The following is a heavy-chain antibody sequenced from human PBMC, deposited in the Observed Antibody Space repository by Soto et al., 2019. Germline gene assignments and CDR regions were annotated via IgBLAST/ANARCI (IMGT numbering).Heavy chain of an antibody. CDR2: TYYRSRWYS. CDR3: ARSEEDSDYYYYGMDV. V-gene: IGHV6-1*01. J-gene: IGHJ6*02. Sequence: SQTLSLTCVGSGDTVSSNSVAWNWVRQSPSRGLEWLGRTYYRSRWYSDYAVSVRSRIDINADTSKNQVSPQLNSVTPEDTAVYYCARSEEDSDYYYYGMDVWGQGTTVTVSS. D-gene: IGHD2-15*01. CDR1: GDTVSSNSVA.